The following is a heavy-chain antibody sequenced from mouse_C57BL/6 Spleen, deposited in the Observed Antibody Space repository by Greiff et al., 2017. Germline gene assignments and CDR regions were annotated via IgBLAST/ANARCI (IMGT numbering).Heavy chain of an antibody. Sequence: QVQLQQPGAELVKPGASVKLSCKASGYTFTSYWMHWVKQRPGQGLEWIGMIHPTSGSTNYNEKFKSKATLTVDQSSSTAYMQLSSLPSEDSAVSYCSMAYSSIRGENHFDYWGQGTTRTFSS. J-gene: IGHJ2*01. D-gene: IGHD1-1*01. CDR3: SMAYSSIRGENHFDY. CDR1: GYTFTSYW. V-gene: IGHV1-64*01. CDR2: IHPTSGST.